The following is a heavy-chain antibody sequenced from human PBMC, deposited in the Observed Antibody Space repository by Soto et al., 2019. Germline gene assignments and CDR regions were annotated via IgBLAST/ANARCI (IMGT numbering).Heavy chain of an antibody. D-gene: IGHD6-6*01. CDR3: AREGHSSSSDY. J-gene: IGHJ4*02. Sequence: SETLSLTCTVSGGSISSGDYYWSWIRQPPGKGLEWIGYIYYSGSTYYNPSLKSRVTMSVDTSKNQFSLKLSSVTAADTAVYYCAREGHSSSSDYWGQGTLVTVS. V-gene: IGHV4-30-4*01. CDR1: GGSISSGDYY. CDR2: IYYSGST.